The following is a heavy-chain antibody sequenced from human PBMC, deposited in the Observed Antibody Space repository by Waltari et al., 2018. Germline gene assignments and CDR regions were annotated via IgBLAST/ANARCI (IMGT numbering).Heavy chain of an antibody. D-gene: IGHD3-3*01. J-gene: IGHJ6*01. Sequence: QVQLVQSGSEFQKPGASVKVSCKASEYTFTDYAMNWVRQAPGQGPEWMGWINTNTGKPTYAQGFTGRFVFSLDTSVTTAYLQINTLKAEDTAVYYCARLRASWTGFGPYGMDVWGQGTTVTVSS. V-gene: IGHV7-4-1*02. CDR3: ARLRASWTGFGPYGMDV. CDR2: INTNTGKP. CDR1: EYTFTDYA.